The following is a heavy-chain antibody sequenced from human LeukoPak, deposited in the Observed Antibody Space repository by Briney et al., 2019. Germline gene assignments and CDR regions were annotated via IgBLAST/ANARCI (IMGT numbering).Heavy chain of an antibody. J-gene: IGHJ4*02. V-gene: IGHV3-23*01. CDR2: ISGSGGST. D-gene: IGHD3-10*01. CDR1: GFTVSSNY. CDR3: AIKARGDY. Sequence: PGGSLRLSCAASGFTVSSNYMTWVRQAPGKGLEWVSVISGSGGSTYYADSVKGRFTISRDNSKNTLYLQMNSLRAEDTAVYYCAIKARGDYWGQGTLVTVSS.